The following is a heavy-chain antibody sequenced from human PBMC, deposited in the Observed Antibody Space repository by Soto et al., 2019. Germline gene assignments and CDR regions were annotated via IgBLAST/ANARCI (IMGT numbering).Heavy chain of an antibody. CDR1: GFTFSSYS. D-gene: IGHD3-9*01. Sequence: PRGSMRLSCAASGFTFSSYSMSWVSPAQGKGLEWVSAISGSGGSTYYADSVKGRFTISRDNSKNTLYLQMNSLRAEDTAVYYCAKDYLRSLDCSSGWYYGMDVWGQGTTVTVSS. CDR2: ISGSGGST. V-gene: IGHV3-23*01. CDR3: AKDYLRSLDCSSGWYYGMDV. J-gene: IGHJ6*02.